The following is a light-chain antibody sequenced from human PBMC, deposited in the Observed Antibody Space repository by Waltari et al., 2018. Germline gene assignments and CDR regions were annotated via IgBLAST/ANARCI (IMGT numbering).Light chain of an antibody. CDR1: QSVSSN. V-gene: IGKV3-15*01. CDR3: QQYNNWPWT. CDR2: GAS. Sequence: EIVMTLSPATLSVSPGERATLSCRASQSVSSNLAWYRQNPGQAPRLLIYGASTRATGIPARFSGSGSGTEFTLTISSLQSEDFAVYYCQQYNNWPWTFGQGTKVEIK. J-gene: IGKJ1*01.